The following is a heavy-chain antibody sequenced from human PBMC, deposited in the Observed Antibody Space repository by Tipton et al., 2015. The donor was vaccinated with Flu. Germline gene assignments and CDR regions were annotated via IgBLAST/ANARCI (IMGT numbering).Heavy chain of an antibody. CDR1: GYTFTSYG. Sequence: QMQLVQSGAEVKKPGASVKVSCKASGYTFTSYGISWVRQAPGQGLEWMGWISAYNGNTNYAQKLQGRVTMTTDTSTSTAYMELRSLRSDDTAVYHCARDRGYDFWSGYYAYYYYGMDVWGQGTTVTVSS. J-gene: IGHJ6*02. D-gene: IGHD3-3*01. V-gene: IGHV1-18*01. CDR2: ISAYNGNT. CDR3: ARDRGYDFWSGYYAYYYYGMDV.